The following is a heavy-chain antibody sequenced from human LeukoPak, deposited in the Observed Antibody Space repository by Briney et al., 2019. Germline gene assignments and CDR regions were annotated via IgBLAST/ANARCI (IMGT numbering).Heavy chain of an antibody. Sequence: PSEALSLTCTVSGGSISSYYWSWIRQPPGKGLEWIAYISDIGSINYNPSLKSRVTISLDTSKNQFSLKLSSVTAADTAVYYCAREREDYGDFNFDYWGQGTLVTVSS. V-gene: IGHV4-59*12. CDR2: ISDIGSI. J-gene: IGHJ4*02. CDR3: AREREDYGDFNFDY. D-gene: IGHD4-17*01. CDR1: GGSISSYY.